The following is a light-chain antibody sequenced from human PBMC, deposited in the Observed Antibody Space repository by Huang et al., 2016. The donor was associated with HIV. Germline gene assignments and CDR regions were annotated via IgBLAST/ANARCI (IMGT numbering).Light chain of an antibody. J-gene: IGKJ2*01. CDR2: ATS. CDR3: QQSYYFPRT. Sequence: DIQMTQSPSSLSASVGDRVTLTCRASQRIDAYLNWYQCKPGSAPKLLIFATSVLQSGVPSRFSGSRSVTTFTLSISNLQPQDFATYFCQQSYYFPRTIGQGTKVEMK. V-gene: IGKV1-39*01. CDR1: QRIDAY.